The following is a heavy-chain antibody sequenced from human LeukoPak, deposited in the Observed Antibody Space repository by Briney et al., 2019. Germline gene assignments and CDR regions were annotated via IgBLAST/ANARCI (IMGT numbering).Heavy chain of an antibody. CDR2: IYYSGST. CDR3: ARLGMGSSWYVGTD. V-gene: IGHV4-39*01. CDR1: GGSISSSSYY. J-gene: IGHJ4*02. D-gene: IGHD6-13*01. Sequence: PSETLSLTRTVSGGSISSSSYYWGWIRQPPGKGLEWIGSIYYSGSTYYNPSLKSRVTISVDTSKNQFSLKLSSVTAADTAVYYCARLGMGSSWYVGTDWGQGTLVTVSS.